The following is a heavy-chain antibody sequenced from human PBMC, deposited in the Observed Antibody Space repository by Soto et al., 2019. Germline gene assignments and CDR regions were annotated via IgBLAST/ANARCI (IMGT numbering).Heavy chain of an antibody. V-gene: IGHV3-23*01. Sequence: PGGSLRLSCAASGFTFSSYAMSWVRQAPGKGLEWVSAISGSGGSTYYADSVKGRFTISRDNSKNTLYLQMNSLRAEDTAVYYCAKDRVGATNVNWFDPWGQGTLVTVSS. D-gene: IGHD1-26*01. CDR3: AKDRVGATNVNWFDP. CDR2: ISGSGGST. J-gene: IGHJ5*02. CDR1: GFTFSSYA.